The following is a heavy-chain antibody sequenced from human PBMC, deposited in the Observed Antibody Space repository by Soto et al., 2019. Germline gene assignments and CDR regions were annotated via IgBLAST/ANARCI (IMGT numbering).Heavy chain of an antibody. D-gene: IGHD2-21*02. V-gene: IGHV3-21*01. CDR3: AWQYCGGDCPMPWPS. CDR1: GFTFSSYN. CDR2: ISSSSSYI. J-gene: IGHJ4*02. Sequence: GGSLRLSCEASGFTFSSYNMNWVRQAPGKGLEWVSSISSSSSYIYYADSVKGRFTISRDNAKNSLYLQMNSLRAEDTAVYYCAWQYCGGDCPMPWPSRGQGTPVTVSS.